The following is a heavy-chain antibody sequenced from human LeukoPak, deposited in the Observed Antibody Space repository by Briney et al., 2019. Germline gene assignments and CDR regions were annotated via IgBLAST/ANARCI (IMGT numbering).Heavy chain of an antibody. J-gene: IGHJ4*02. CDR1: GYTFTTYA. D-gene: IGHD3-10*01. Sequence: ASVKVSCKASGYTFTTYAINWVRQAPGQGLEWRGWISPYNGNTNYAQNLQGRVTMTTDTSTSTAYMELRSLRSDDTAVYYCARGITMVRGLIPYYFDYWGQGTLVTVSS. CDR2: ISPYNGNT. CDR3: ARGITMVRGLIPYYFDY. V-gene: IGHV1-18*01.